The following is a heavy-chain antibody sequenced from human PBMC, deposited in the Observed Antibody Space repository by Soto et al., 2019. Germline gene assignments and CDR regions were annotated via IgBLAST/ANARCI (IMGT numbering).Heavy chain of an antibody. V-gene: IGHV1-18*01. CDR3: VMVDNYVTPTLQDV. CDR2: ISPYTGNT. Sequence: QVQLVQCGDGVKKPGASVKVSCKASGYIFVNYGIAWVRQAPGQGLEWMGWISPYTGNTHSATKVQGRLTMTTDTSTSTAYMDLGSLTSDETAVYYCVMVDNYVTPTLQDVWGQGTTVTVSS. CDR1: GYIFVNYG. D-gene: IGHD3-16*01. J-gene: IGHJ6*02.